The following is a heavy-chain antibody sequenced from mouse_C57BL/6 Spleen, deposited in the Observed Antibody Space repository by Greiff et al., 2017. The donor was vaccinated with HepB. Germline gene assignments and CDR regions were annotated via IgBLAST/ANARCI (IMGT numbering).Heavy chain of an antibody. V-gene: IGHV1-69*01. Sequence: VQLQQPGAELVMPGASVKLSCKASGYTFTSYWMHWVKQRPGQGLEWIGEIDPSDSYTNYNQKFKGKSILTVDKSSSTAYMHLSSLTAEDSAVYYCAAYSNYVFYAMDYWGQGTSVTVSS. J-gene: IGHJ4*01. CDR2: IDPSDSYT. CDR3: AAYSNYVFYAMDY. CDR1: GYTFTSYW. D-gene: IGHD2-5*01.